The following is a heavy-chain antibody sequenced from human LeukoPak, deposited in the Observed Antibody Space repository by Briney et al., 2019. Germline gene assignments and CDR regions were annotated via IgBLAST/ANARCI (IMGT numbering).Heavy chain of an antibody. CDR3: AREGYDSSGYYFGHWFDP. V-gene: IGHV3-30-3*01. J-gene: IGHJ5*02. CDR2: ISYDGSNR. Sequence: GSLRLSCAASGFTFSSYAMHWVRQAPGKGLEWVAVISYDGSNRYYADSVKGRFTISRDNSKNTLYLQMNSLRAEDTAVYYCAREGYDSSGYYFGHWFDPWGQGTLVTVSS. CDR1: GFTFSSYA. D-gene: IGHD3-22*01.